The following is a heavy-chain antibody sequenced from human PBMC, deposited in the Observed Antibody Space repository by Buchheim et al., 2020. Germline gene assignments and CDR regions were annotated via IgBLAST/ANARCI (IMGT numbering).Heavy chain of an antibody. V-gene: IGHV4-59*08. D-gene: IGHD4-17*01. J-gene: IGHJ6*02. CDR1: GGSISSYY. Sequence: QVQLQESGPGLVKPSETLSLTCTVSGGSISSYYWTWIRQPPGKGLEWIGYIYHSGSTNYNPSLKSRVTISVDTSKNQFSLKLSSVTAADTAVYYCARQLDYGDPYYYYYGMDVWGQGTT. CDR3: ARQLDYGDPYYYYYGMDV. CDR2: IYHSGST.